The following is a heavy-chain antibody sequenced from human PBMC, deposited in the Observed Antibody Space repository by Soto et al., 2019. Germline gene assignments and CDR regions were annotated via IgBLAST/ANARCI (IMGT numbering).Heavy chain of an antibody. V-gene: IGHV3-21*01. CDR3: VREDGVVGASSAFDS. Sequence: GGSLRLSCVASGFALTTYTMNWVRQAPGTGLEWVSSINGRSNDKYYSDSVKGRFTVSRDNAQNSLFLQMSRLGPEDTAVYYCVREDGVVGASSAFDSWGQGTLVTVSS. D-gene: IGHD1-26*01. CDR1: GFALTTYT. CDR2: INGRSNDK. J-gene: IGHJ4*02.